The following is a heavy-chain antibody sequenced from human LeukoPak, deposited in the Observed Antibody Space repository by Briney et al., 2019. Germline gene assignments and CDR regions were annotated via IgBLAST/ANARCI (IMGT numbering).Heavy chain of an antibody. V-gene: IGHV3-30*18. CDR2: ISYDGSNK. CDR3: AKDYDSSGWAAFDI. Sequence: GGSLRLSCAASGFTFNSFGMHWVRQAPGKGLEWLAVISYDGSNKYFADSVKGRFTISRDNSKNTLYLQMSSLRAEDTAVYYCAKDYDSSGWAAFDIWSQGTMVTVSS. D-gene: IGHD3-22*01. CDR1: GFTFNSFG. J-gene: IGHJ3*02.